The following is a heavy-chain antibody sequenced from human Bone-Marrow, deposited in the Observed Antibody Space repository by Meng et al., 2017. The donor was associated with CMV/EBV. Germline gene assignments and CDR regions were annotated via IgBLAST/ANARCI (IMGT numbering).Heavy chain of an antibody. V-gene: IGHV3-48*03. CDR2: ISSSGNTI. CDR1: GFSFSSYE. J-gene: IGHJ4*03. CDR3: ARGQKADY. Sequence: GGSLRLSCAASGFSFSSYEMNWVRQAPGKGLEWVSYISSSGNTIYYADSVKGRFTISRDYAKNSLYLQMNSLRAEDTAVYYCARGQKADYWGQGTMVTVSS.